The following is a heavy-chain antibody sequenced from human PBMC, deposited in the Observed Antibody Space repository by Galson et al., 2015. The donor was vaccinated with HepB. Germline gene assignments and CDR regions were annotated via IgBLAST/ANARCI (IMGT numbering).Heavy chain of an antibody. Sequence: QSGAEVKKPGESLTISCKGSGFSFNNYWIGWVRQMPGKGLEWMAMIYPSDSDSAYSPSFQGHVTISADRSTGTAYLQWDTLKTSDAAMYYCVTTGSGHEPTFDYWGRGTLVTVSS. D-gene: IGHD1-1*01. CDR1: GFSFNNYW. V-gene: IGHV5-51*03. CDR3: VTTGSGHEPTFDY. CDR2: IYPSDSDS. J-gene: IGHJ4*02.